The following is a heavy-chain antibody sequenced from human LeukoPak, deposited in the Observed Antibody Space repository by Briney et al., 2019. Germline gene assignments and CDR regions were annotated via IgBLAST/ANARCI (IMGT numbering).Heavy chain of an antibody. CDR2: ISSGSEII. D-gene: IGHD1-26*01. Sequence: QSGGFLRLSCAASGFTFSTYNMNWVRQAPGKGLEWVSFISSGSEIIYYADSVKGRFTVSRDNAKNSLYLQMNSLRDEDTAVYYCARNPAGIGDYLGQGTLVTVSS. CDR1: GFTFSTYN. J-gene: IGHJ4*02. V-gene: IGHV3-48*02. CDR3: ARNPAGIGDY.